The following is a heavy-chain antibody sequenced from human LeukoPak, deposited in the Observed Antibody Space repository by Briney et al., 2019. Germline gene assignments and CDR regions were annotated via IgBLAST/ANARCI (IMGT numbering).Heavy chain of an antibody. J-gene: IGHJ4*02. V-gene: IGHV3-53*01. CDR2: IYSGERT. Sequence: GGSLRLSCAASGFTFSDYGMQWVRQAPGKGLEWVSVIYSGERTYYADSVKGRFTISRDNSKNTLYLQMNNLRAEDTAIYYCARDWGDDWGQGNLVTVSS. CDR3: ARDWGDD. CDR1: GFTFSDYG. D-gene: IGHD3-16*01.